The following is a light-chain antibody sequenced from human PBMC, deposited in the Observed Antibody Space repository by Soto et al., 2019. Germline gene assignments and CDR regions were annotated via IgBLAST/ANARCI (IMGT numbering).Light chain of an antibody. CDR2: AAS. V-gene: IGKV3-11*01. Sequence: IVLIQSPATLSLSPGERATLSCRASQRFXSYFAWYQQKPGQAPRFIXAAASNMATGSPARLSGSGSATDFTLTISSLEPEYFAVYYCQQRFNWKGTFGQGTRLEIK. J-gene: IGKJ5*01. CDR3: QQRFNWKGT. CDR1: QRFXSY.